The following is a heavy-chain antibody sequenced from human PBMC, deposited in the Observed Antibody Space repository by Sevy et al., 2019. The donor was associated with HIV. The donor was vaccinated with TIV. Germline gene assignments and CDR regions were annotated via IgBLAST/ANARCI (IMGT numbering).Heavy chain of an antibody. J-gene: IGHJ4*02. V-gene: IGHV1-24*01. CDR3: ATTKDYYDSSGSPFDS. D-gene: IGHD3-22*01. CDR1: GYTLSQIS. CDR2: FDPEDGET. Sequence: ASVKVSCKVSGYTLSQISMHWVRQAPGKGLEWMGSFDPEDGETIYAQKFQARVTMTEDTSTDTAYMVLSSLRSDDTAVYYCATTKDYYDSSGSPFDSWGQGTLVTVSS.